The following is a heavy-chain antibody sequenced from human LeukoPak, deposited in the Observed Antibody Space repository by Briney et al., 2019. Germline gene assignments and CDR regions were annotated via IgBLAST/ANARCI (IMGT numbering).Heavy chain of an antibody. CDR3: AKDSGPSDYGDYEEYYYYMDV. CDR1: GFTFSSYG. J-gene: IGHJ6*03. V-gene: IGHV3-33*06. D-gene: IGHD4-17*01. CDR2: IWYDGSNK. Sequence: PGRSLRLSCAASGFTFSSYGMHWVRQAPGKGLEWVAVIWYDGSNKYYADSVKGRFTIFRDNSKNTLYLQMNSLRAEDTAVYYCAKDSGPSDYGDYEEYYYYMDVWGKGTTVTVSS.